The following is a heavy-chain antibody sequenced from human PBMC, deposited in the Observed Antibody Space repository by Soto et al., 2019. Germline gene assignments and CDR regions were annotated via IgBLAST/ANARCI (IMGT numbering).Heavy chain of an antibody. J-gene: IGHJ5*01. D-gene: IGHD3-9*01. CDR1: GDSVSSGSYY. CDR3: ARNIDLRWFDS. Sequence: PSETLSLTCTVSGDSVSSGSYYWSWIRQPPGKELEWIAYVSFTGRTDYNPSLKSRVTISLDTSKNQFSLKLTSVTAADTAMYYCARNIDLRWFDSWGQGTLVTVSS. V-gene: IGHV4-61*01. CDR2: VSFTGRT.